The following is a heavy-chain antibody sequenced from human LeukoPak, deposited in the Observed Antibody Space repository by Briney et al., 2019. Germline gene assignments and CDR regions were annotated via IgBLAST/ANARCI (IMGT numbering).Heavy chain of an antibody. CDR1: GFTFSSYA. CDR2: ISGSGGST. CDR3: TKVRSGSSNWALRVFDY. J-gene: IGHJ4*02. D-gene: IGHD4-11*01. V-gene: IGHV3-23*01. Sequence: GGSLRLSCAASGFTFSSYAMSWVRQAPGKGLEWVSAISGSGGSTYYADSVKGRFTISRDNSKSTLYLEMTSLRVEDTAVYYCTKVRSGSSNWALRVFDYWGQGVLVTVSS.